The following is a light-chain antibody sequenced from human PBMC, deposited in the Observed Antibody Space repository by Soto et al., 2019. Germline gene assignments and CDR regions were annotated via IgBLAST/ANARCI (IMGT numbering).Light chain of an antibody. CDR3: QQYNKWPPWT. Sequence: EIVMTQSPDTLSVSPWERATLSCRASQSVSTNLAWYQQKPGQAPRLLLYGASTRATGIPARFSGSGSGTEFTLTISSLQSEDFAVYYCQQYNKWPPWTFGQGTKVDIK. J-gene: IGKJ1*01. CDR2: GAS. CDR1: QSVSTN. V-gene: IGKV3-15*01.